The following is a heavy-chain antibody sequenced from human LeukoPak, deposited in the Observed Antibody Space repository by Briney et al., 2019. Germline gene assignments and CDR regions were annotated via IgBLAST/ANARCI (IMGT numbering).Heavy chain of an antibody. CDR2: ISDSGTNK. V-gene: IGHV3-48*03. CDR1: GFTFSSSE. D-gene: IGHD3/OR15-3a*01. J-gene: IGHJ6*04. CDR3: ARDYDLSSGAMDV. Sequence: GGSLRLSCIASGFTFSSSEMNWVRQAPGKGLDWVSYISDSGTNKYYADSVRGRFTISRDNAKNSLYLKMNSLRAEDTSVYYCARDYDLSSGAMDVWGKGTTVTVSS.